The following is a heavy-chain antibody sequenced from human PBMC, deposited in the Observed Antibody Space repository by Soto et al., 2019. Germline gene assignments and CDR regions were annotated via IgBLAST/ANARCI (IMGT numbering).Heavy chain of an antibody. J-gene: IGHJ3*02. CDR3: AKDTSRYYDRMGAFDI. D-gene: IGHD3-22*01. Sequence: VQLVESGGGVVQPGRSLRLSCAASGFTFDDYAMHWVRQAPGKGLEWVSGISWNSGSIGYADSVKGRFTISRDNAKNSLYLQMNSLRAEDTALYYCAKDTSRYYDRMGAFDIWGQGTMVTVSS. CDR1: GFTFDDYA. CDR2: ISWNSGSI. V-gene: IGHV3-9*01.